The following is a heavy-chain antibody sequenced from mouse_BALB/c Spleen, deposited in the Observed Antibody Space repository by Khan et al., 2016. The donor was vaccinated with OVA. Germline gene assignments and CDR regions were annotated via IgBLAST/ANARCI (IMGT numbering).Heavy chain of an antibody. CDR3: ASGGYWYFDV. CDR1: GYTFTNYG. V-gene: IGHV9-3-1*01. Sequence: QIQLVQSGPELKKPGETVKISCNASGYTFTNYGMNWVKQAPGKGLKWMGWINTYTGEPTYADDFKGRFAFSLETSASTAYLQINNLKNEDTATYFCASGGYWYFDVWGAGTTVTVSS. J-gene: IGHJ1*01. D-gene: IGHD1-1*02. CDR2: INTYTGEP.